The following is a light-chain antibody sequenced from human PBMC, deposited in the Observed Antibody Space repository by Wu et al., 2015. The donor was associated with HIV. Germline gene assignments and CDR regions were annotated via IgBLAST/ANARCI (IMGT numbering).Light chain of an antibody. CDR1: QDINNY. Sequence: AIRITQSPSSLSASTGDRVTITCRASQDINNYLAWYQQKPGKAPELLIYAASTLQSGVPSRFSGSGSGTDFTLTISCLQSEDFATYYCLQNYNYPHTFGQGTKVEIK. CDR2: AAS. V-gene: IGKV1-8*01. CDR3: LQNYNYPHT. J-gene: IGKJ2*01.